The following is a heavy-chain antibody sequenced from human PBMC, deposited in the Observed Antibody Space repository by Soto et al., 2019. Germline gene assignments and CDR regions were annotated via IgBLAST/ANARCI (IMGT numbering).Heavy chain of an antibody. Sequence: GGSLRLSCAASGFTFSNAWMSWVRQAPGKGLEWVGRIKSKTDGGTTDYAAPVKGRFTISRDDSKNTLYLQMNSLKTEDTAVYYCTTAGTIFGVVINAFDIWGQGTMVTVSS. V-gene: IGHV3-15*01. CDR2: IKSKTDGGTT. CDR3: TTAGTIFGVVINAFDI. J-gene: IGHJ3*02. D-gene: IGHD3-3*01. CDR1: GFTFSNAW.